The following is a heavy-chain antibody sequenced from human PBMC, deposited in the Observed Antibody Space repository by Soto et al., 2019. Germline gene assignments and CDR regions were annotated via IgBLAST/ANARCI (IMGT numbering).Heavy chain of an antibody. CDR2: INHSGST. CDR3: ARMVEGYYYDSSGYYYFDY. CDR1: GGSFSGYY. J-gene: IGHJ4*02. D-gene: IGHD3-22*01. V-gene: IGHV4-34*01. Sequence: ETLSLTCAVYGGSFSGYYWSWIRQPPGKGLEWIGEINHSGSTNYNPSLKSRVTISVDTSKNQFSLKLSSVTAADTAVYYCARMVEGYYYDSSGYYYFDYWGQGTLVTVSS.